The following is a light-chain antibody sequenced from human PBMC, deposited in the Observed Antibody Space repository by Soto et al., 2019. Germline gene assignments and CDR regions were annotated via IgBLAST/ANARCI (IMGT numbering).Light chain of an antibody. CDR2: KAS. V-gene: IGKV1-5*03. CDR1: QTISSW. J-gene: IGKJ1*01. CDR3: QHCNSYSEA. Sequence: DIPMTQSPSTLSGSVGDRVTITCRASQTISSWLAWYQQKPGKAPKLLIDKASTLKSGVPSRFSGSGSGTEFTLTLSSLQPDDFATYYCQHCNSYSEAFGQGTKVELK.